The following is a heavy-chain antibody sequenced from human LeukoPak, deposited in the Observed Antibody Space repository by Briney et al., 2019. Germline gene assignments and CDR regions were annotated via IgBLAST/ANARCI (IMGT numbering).Heavy chain of an antibody. J-gene: IGHJ6*03. CDR1: GGSFRGFY. Sequence: SETLSLTCAVYGGSFRGFYWTWIRQSPGKGLEWIGEINHSGSSSYNPSLKSRIMISVDMSNNQFSLKVWSVTAADTAVYYCARSHCGGDCYSSRWQILYGYYYYYMDVWGTGTTVTVSS. V-gene: IGHV4-34*01. CDR2: INHSGSS. CDR3: ARSHCGGDCYSSRWQILYGYYYYYMDV. D-gene: IGHD2-21*02.